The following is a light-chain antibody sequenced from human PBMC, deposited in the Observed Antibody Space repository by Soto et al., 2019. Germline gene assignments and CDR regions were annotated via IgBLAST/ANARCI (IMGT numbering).Light chain of an antibody. Sequence: DIQMTQSPSTLSGSVGDRFTITCRASQTISSWLAWYQQTPGKAPKLLIYAASSLQSGVPSRFSGSGSGTDFTLTISSLHPEDSATYYCQQSYSTPPTFGQGTKVDIK. J-gene: IGKJ1*01. CDR1: QTISSW. CDR2: AAS. CDR3: QQSYSTPPT. V-gene: IGKV1-39*01.